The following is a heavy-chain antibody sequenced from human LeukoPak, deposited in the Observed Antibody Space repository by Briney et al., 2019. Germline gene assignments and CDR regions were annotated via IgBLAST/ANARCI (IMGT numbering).Heavy chain of an antibody. CDR3: ASSSGWYYGFDY. V-gene: IGHV1-18*04. CDR1: GYTFTSYY. J-gene: IGHJ4*02. CDR2: ISGYNGNT. Sequence: ASVKVSCKASGYTFTSYYMHWVRQAPGQGLEWMGWISGYNGNTNYAQKLQGRVTMTTDTSTSTAYMELRSLRSDDTAVYYCASSSGWYYGFDYWGQGTLVTVSS. D-gene: IGHD6-19*01.